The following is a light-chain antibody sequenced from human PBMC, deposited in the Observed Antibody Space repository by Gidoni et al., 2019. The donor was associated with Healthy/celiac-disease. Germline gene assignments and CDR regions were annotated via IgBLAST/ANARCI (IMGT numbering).Light chain of an antibody. V-gene: IGKV1-33*01. CDR3: QQYDNLPPLT. J-gene: IGKJ4*01. CDR1: QDISNY. CDR2: DAS. Sequence: IQMTQSPSSLSASVGDRVTITCQASQDISNYLNWYQQKPGKAPKLLIYDASNLETGVPSRFSGSGSGTDFTFTISSLQPEDIATYYCQQYDNLPPLTFXGXTKVEIK.